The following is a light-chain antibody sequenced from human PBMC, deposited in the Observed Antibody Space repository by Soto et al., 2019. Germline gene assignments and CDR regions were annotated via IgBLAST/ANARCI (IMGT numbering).Light chain of an antibody. CDR2: DAS. CDR1: RSVSSY. Sequence: EIVLTQSPATLSLSPGDGTTLSCRTRRSVSSYLAWYQQTPGQAPRLLIYDASYRATGIPARFSGSGSGTDFTLTISILEPEDFVVYYCQQRSNWPPTFGPGTRVDIK. J-gene: IGKJ3*01. V-gene: IGKV3-11*01. CDR3: QQRSNWPPT.